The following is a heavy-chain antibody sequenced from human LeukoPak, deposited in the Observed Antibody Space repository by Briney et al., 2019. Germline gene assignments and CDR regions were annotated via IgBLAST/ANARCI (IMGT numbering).Heavy chain of an antibody. J-gene: IGHJ4*02. V-gene: IGHV3-66*01. CDR3: AKERSRGGDCLDY. D-gene: IGHD2-21*02. CDR1: GLTVSSNY. CDR2: IYSGGST. Sequence: GGSLRLSCAASGLTVSSNYMSWVRQAPGKGLEWVSVIYSGGSTDYADSVKGRFTISRDNSKNTLYLQMNSLRAEETAVYYCAKERSRGGDCLDYWGQGTLVTVSS.